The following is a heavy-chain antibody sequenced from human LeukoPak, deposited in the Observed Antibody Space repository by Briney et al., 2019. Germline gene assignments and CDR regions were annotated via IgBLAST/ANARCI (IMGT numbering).Heavy chain of an antibody. CDR1: GYTFPSYG. D-gene: IGHD3-9*01. CDR2: ISTYHGNT. V-gene: IGHV1-18*01. CDR3: AREIYDILTGYYLDP. Sequence: ASVKVSCKASGYTFPSYGINWVRQAPGQGLEWMGWISTYHGNTNYAQKLQGRVTMTTDTPTTTAYMELRSLRSDDTAVYYCAREIYDILTGYYLDPWGQGTLVTVSS. J-gene: IGHJ5*02.